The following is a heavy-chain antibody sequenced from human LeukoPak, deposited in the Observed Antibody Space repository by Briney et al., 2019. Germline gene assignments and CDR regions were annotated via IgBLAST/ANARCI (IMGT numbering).Heavy chain of an antibody. CDR3: ARDTSGSYSY. CDR1: GFTFSSYA. CDR2: ISYDGSNK. D-gene: IGHD1-26*01. J-gene: IGHJ4*02. Sequence: GGSLRLSCAASGFTFSSYAMHWVRQAPGKGLEWVAVISYDGSNKYYADSVKGRFTISRDNSKNTLYLQMNSLRAEDTAVYYCARDTSGSYSYWGQGALVTVSS. V-gene: IGHV3-30*04.